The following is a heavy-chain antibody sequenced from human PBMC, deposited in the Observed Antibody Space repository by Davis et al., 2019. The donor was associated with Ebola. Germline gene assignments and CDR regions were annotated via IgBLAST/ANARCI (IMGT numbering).Heavy chain of an antibody. J-gene: IGHJ6*02. V-gene: IGHV3-23*01. D-gene: IGHD5-18*01. CDR3: AKNLDTSMVIFSYGMDV. Sequence: GGSLRLSCAASGFTFNIFGMNWVRQAPGKGLEWVAAITGSGGDTYFADSVKGRFTISRDNSKNMVFLQMDSLRAEDTAVYFCAKNLDTSMVIFSYGMDVWGQGTTVTVSS. CDR1: GFTFNIFG. CDR2: ITGSGGDT.